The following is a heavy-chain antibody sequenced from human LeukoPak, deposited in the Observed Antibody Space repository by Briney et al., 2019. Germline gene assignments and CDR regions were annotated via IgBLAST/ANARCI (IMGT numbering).Heavy chain of an antibody. V-gene: IGHV3-74*01. J-gene: IGHJ4*02. CDR1: GFTFSSYW. Sequence: GGSLRLSCAASGFTFSSYWMNWVRQVPGKGLMWVSRINNDGSFRSYADSVRGRFSISRDNAKNTLHLQMNSLRAEDAAVYYCAKAPVTTCSGAYCYPFDYWGQGTLVTVSS. D-gene: IGHD2-21*01. CDR2: INNDGSFR. CDR3: AKAPVTTCSGAYCYPFDY.